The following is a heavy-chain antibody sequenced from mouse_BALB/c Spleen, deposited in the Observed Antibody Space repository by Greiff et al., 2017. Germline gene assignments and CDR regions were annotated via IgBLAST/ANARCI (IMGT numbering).Heavy chain of an antibody. Sequence: DVMLVESGGGLVQPGGSMKLSCVASGFTFSNYWMNWVRQSPEKGLEWVAEIRLKSNNYATHYAESVKGRFTISRDDSKSSVYLHMNNLRAEDTGIYYCTPLYDYYAMDYWGQGTSVTVSS. J-gene: IGHJ4*01. V-gene: IGHV6-6*02. CDR1: GFTFSNYW. D-gene: IGHD2-3*01. CDR3: TPLYDYYAMDY. CDR2: IRLKSNNYAT.